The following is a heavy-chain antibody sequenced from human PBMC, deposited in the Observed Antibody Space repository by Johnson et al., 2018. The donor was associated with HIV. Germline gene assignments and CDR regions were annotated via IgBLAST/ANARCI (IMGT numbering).Heavy chain of an antibody. Sequence: VQLVESGGGVVQPGRSLRLSCAASGFAFRTYWMVWVRQVPGKRPVWVARIYNDGSRTTYADSVRGRFTISRDNAKYTVDLQMNSLRVEDTAVYYCAKVDCGGDTCAGYDPFDLWGQWTLVTVSS. J-gene: IGHJ3*01. CDR3: AKVDCGGDTCAGYDPFDL. D-gene: IGHD2-21*01. CDR1: GFAFRTYW. CDR2: IYNDGSRT. V-gene: IGHV3-74*03.